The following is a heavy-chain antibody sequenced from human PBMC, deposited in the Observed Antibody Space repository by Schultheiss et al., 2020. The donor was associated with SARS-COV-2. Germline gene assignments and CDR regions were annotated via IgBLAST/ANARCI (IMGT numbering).Heavy chain of an antibody. Sequence: GGSLRLSCAASGFTFSSYAMSWVRQAPGKGLEWVSAISGSGGSTYYADSVKGRFTISRDNAKNSLYLQMNSLRAEDTAVYYCARVGSPADYWGQGTLVTVSS. J-gene: IGHJ4*02. CDR2: ISGSGGST. D-gene: IGHD6-13*01. V-gene: IGHV3-23*01. CDR1: GFTFSSYA. CDR3: ARVGSPADY.